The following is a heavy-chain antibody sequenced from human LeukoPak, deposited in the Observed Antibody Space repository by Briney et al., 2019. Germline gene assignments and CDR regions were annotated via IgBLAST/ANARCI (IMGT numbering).Heavy chain of an antibody. CDR3: LWWDY. CDR2: IKSNSDGGTT. Sequence: GGSLRLSCVASGFTFSTAWMSWLRQAPGKGLEWVGRIKSNSDGGTTDYAASVKGRFTISRDDSKNTVYLQMNSPKTEDTAVYYCLWWDYWGQGTLVTVSS. V-gene: IGHV3-15*01. J-gene: IGHJ4*02. CDR1: GFTFSTAW. D-gene: IGHD2-21*01.